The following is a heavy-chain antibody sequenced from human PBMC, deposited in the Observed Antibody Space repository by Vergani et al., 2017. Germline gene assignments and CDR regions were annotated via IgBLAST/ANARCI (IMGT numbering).Heavy chain of an antibody. J-gene: IGHJ4*02. CDR2: ISSSSSYI. CDR1: GFTFSSYS. V-gene: IGHV3-21*01. Sequence: EVQLVESGGGLVKPGGSLRLSCAASGFTFSSYSMNWVRQAPGKGLEWVSSISSSSSYIYYADSVKGRFTISRDNAKNSLYLQMNSPRAEDTAVYYCARDQGGVLDYWGQGTLVTVSS. CDR3: ARDQGGVLDY. D-gene: IGHD3-16*01.